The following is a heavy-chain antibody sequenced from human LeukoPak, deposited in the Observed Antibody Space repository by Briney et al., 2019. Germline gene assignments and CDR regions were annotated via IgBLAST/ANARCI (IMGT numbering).Heavy chain of an antibody. CDR3: ARDIISSGRLNWFDP. J-gene: IGHJ5*02. D-gene: IGHD6-19*01. CDR2: IIPIFGTA. Sequence: SVKVSCKASGGTFSSYAISWVRQAPGQGLEWMGRIIPIFGTANYAQKVQGRVTITTDESTSTAYMELSSLRSEATAVYYCARDIISSGRLNWFDPWGQGTLVTVSS. CDR1: GGTFSSYA. V-gene: IGHV1-69*05.